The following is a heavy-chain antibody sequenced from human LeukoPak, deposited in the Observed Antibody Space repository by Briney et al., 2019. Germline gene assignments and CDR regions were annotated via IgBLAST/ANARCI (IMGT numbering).Heavy chain of an antibody. CDR1: GFTFSSYG. D-gene: IGHD4/OR15-4a*01. V-gene: IGHV3-53*01. CDR2: IYSDNT. J-gene: IGHJ4*02. Sequence: GGSLRLSCVASGFTFSSYGMSWVRQAPGKGLEWVSFIYSDNTHYSDSVKGRFAISRDNSKNTLYLQMNSLRAEDTAVYYCARRAGAYSHPYDYWGQGTLVTVSS. CDR3: ARRAGAYSHPYDY.